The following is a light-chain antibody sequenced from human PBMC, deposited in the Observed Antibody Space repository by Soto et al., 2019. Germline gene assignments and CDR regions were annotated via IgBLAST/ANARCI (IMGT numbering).Light chain of an antibody. CDR3: QQADSFPLP. Sequence: DIQMTQSPSSVSASIGDRVTITCRASQGIGRWLAWYQQKPGKAPKLLIYDASSLQSGVPSRFSGSGSGTDFTLTIDILQPEDFATYFCQQADSFPLPFGGGTKVDIK. J-gene: IGKJ4*01. CDR1: QGIGRW. CDR2: DAS. V-gene: IGKV1D-12*01.